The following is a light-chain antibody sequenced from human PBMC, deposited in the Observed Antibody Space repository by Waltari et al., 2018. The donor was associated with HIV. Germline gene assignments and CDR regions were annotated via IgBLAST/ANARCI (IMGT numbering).Light chain of an antibody. CDR2: SNN. CDR1: RSNIGSNY. Sequence: QSVLTQPPSVSGTPGQRVTISCSGRRSNIGSNYVTWYQQRPGTAPKLRIYSNNQRPSGVHDRFSGSKSGTSASLAISGLQSEDEADYYCAVWDDNVNGLFGGGTKVTVL. CDR3: AVWDDNVNGL. V-gene: IGLV1-44*01. J-gene: IGLJ2*01.